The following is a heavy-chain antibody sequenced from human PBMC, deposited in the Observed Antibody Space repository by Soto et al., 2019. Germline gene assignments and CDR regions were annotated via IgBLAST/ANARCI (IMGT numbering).Heavy chain of an antibody. D-gene: IGHD2-2*01. J-gene: IGHJ6*02. CDR2: IDPSDSYT. Sequence: GESLKISCKGSGYNFTNYWISWVRQMPGKGLEWMGQIDPSDSYTTYSPSFQGHVTISVDKSITTAYLQWSSLKASDTAMYYCARRHCSSSSCYRRYGMDVWGQGTTVTVSS. CDR1: GYNFTNYW. V-gene: IGHV5-10-1*01. CDR3: ARRHCSSSSCYRRYGMDV.